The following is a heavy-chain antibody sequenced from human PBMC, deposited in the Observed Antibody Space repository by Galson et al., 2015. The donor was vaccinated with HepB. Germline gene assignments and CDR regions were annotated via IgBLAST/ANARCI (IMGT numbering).Heavy chain of an antibody. J-gene: IGHJ4*02. V-gene: IGHV3-23*01. CDR1: GFPFSSYP. CDR2: ICESGRRT. D-gene: IGHD1-26*01. CDR3: AKDNSTVGRFDN. Sequence: SLRLSCAASGFPFSSYPMSWVRQAPGKGLEWVSDICESGRRTDYADSVKGRFTISRDNSKKTLFLEMNSLRAEDTAIYYCAKDNSTVGRFDNWGQGALVSVSP.